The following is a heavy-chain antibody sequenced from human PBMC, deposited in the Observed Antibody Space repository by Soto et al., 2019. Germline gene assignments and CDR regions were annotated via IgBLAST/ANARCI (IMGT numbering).Heavy chain of an antibody. V-gene: IGHV4-59*01. D-gene: IGHD4-17*01. CDR3: ATVTTVTTSFDY. CDR2: IYYSGST. J-gene: IGHJ4*02. Sequence: SETLSLTCTVSGGSISSYYWSWIRQPPGKGLEWIGYIYYSGSTNYNPSLKSRVTISVDTSKNQFSLKLSSVTAADTAVYYCATVTTVTTSFDYWGQGTLVTVSS. CDR1: GGSISSYY.